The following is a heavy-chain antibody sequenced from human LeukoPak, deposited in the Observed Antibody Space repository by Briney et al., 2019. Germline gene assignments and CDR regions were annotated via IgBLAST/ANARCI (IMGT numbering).Heavy chain of an antibody. CDR1: GGSISSYY. D-gene: IGHD3-22*01. V-gene: IGHV4-59*08. CDR3: ARGADYYDSSGPALFDY. Sequence: SETLSLTCTFAGGSISSYYWSRIRQPPGRGLELIVYIYSIGSTNYNPSLKSRVSISVDTSKKTLSLRLSYVTAADTAVYYCARGADYYDSSGPALFDYWGQGTLVTVYS. CDR2: IYSIGST. J-gene: IGHJ4*02.